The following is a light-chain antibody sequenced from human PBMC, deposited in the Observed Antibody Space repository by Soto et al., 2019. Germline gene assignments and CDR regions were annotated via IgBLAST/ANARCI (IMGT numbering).Light chain of an antibody. J-gene: IGKJ1*01. Sequence: EIVLTQSPATLSLSPGERATLSCRASQSVSSSYLAWYQQKPGQAPRLLIYGASTRAAGIPARFSGSGSGTEFTLTISSLQSEDFAVYYCQQYNNQWTFGQGTKVDIK. V-gene: IGKV3D-7*01. CDR1: QSVSSSY. CDR2: GAS. CDR3: QQYNNQWT.